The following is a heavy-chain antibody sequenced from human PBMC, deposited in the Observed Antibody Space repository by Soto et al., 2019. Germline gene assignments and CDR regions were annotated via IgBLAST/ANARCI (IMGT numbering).Heavy chain of an antibody. CDR1: GGAINDHY. Sequence: ASETLSLTCTVSGGAINDHYWSYIRQPPGKGLEWIGYIYYNGNTNYNPSLESRVTISVDRSKNQFSLRLTSLTAADTAVYYCARVRTGYFVYWGRGALVTVSS. CDR2: IYYNGNT. V-gene: IGHV4-59*11. D-gene: IGHD3-9*01. J-gene: IGHJ4*02. CDR3: ARVRTGYFVY.